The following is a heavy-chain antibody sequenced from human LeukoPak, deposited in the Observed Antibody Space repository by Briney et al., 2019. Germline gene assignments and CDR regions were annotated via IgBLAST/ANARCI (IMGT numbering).Heavy chain of an antibody. D-gene: IGHD6-19*01. CDR1: GFSFSSHW. CDR3: AKGFGSSGRDYFDY. Sequence: PGGSLRLSCSASGFSFSSHWVTWVRQAPGKGLDWVANIKQDGSEKHYADSVKGRFTISRDNSKNTLYLQMNSLRAEDTALYYCAKGFGSSGRDYFDYWGQGTLVTVSA. J-gene: IGHJ4*02. V-gene: IGHV3-7*05. CDR2: IKQDGSEK.